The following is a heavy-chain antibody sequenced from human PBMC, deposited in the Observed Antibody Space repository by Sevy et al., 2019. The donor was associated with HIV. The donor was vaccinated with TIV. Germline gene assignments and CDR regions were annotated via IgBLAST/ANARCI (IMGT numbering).Heavy chain of an antibody. CDR1: GFSLNSYW. CDR2: IKQDGRVK. J-gene: IGHJ4*02. V-gene: IGHV3-7*01. D-gene: IGHD6-13*01. Sequence: GGSLRLSCAASGFSLNSYWMSWVRQAPGKGLEWVANIKQDGRVKYYVYSVKGRFTISRDNARNLLYLQMNSLRAEDTALYYCVRAIAADGSFWGQGTLVTVSS. CDR3: VRAIAADGSF.